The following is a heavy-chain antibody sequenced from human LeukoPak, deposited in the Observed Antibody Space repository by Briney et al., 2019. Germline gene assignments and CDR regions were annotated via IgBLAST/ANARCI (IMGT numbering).Heavy chain of an antibody. J-gene: IGHJ6*02. CDR1: GFTFSSYA. Sequence: PGGSLRLSCAASGFTFSSYAMSWVRQAPGKGLEWVSAISGSGGSTYYADSVKGRFTISGDNSKNTLYLQMNSLRAEDTAVYYCAKVLSSSWYSYYYYGMDVWGQGTTVTVSS. V-gene: IGHV3-23*01. CDR2: ISGSGGST. CDR3: AKVLSSSWYSYYYYGMDV. D-gene: IGHD6-13*01.